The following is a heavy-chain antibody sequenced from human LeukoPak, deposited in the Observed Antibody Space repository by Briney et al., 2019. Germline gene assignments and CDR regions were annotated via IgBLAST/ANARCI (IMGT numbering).Heavy chain of an antibody. Sequence: GGSLRLSCAASGFTVSSNYMSWVRQAPGKGLEGVSVIYSGGSTYYADSVKGRFTISRDNSKNPLYLQMNSLRAEDTAVYYCARDRGYSNQPDYYYYGMDVWRQGTTVTVSS. J-gene: IGHJ6*02. CDR2: IYSGGST. D-gene: IGHD4-11*01. CDR1: GFTVSSNY. CDR3: ARDRGYSNQPDYYYYGMDV. V-gene: IGHV3-53*01.